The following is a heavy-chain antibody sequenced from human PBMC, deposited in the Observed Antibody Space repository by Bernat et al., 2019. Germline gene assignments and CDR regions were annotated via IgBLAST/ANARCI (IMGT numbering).Heavy chain of an antibody. V-gene: IGHV4-38-2*02. CDR3: ARDYYDISTGYSFDY. Sequence: QVQLQESGPGLVKPSETLSLTCAVSGYSISSGYYWDWVRQLPGQGLEWIGSIYHSGSTYYNPSLKSRVTISVDTSKDQLSLKLCSVTAADTAVYCCARDYYDISTGYSFDYWGQGTLVTVSS. CDR2: IYHSGST. CDR1: GYSISSGYY. D-gene: IGHD3-9*01. J-gene: IGHJ4*01.